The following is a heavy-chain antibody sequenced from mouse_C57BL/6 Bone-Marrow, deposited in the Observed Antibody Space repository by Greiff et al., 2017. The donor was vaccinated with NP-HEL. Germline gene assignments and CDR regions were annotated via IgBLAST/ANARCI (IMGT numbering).Heavy chain of an antibody. CDR2: ISDGGSYT. D-gene: IGHD4-1*01. J-gene: IGHJ2*01. CDR3: AREGFLWDADY. Sequence: EVQLVESGGGLVKPGGSLKLSCAASGFTFSSYAMSWVRQTPEKRLEWVATISDGGSYTYYPDNVKGRFTISRDNAKNNLYLQMSHLKSEDTAMYYCAREGFLWDADYWGQGTTLTVSS. CDR1: GFTFSSYA. V-gene: IGHV5-4*01.